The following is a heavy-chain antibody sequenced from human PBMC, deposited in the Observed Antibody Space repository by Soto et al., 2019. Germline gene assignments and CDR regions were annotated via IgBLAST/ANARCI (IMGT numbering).Heavy chain of an antibody. CDR1: GYTFTSYA. Sequence: ASVKVSCKASGYTFTSYAMHWVRQAPGQRLEWMGWINAGNGNTKYSQKFQGRVTITRDTSASTAYMELSSLRSEDTAVYYCARDSSSRWETYYSYYYCIDVWSQ. CDR3: ARDSSSRWETYYSYYYCIDV. D-gene: IGHD6-13*01. V-gene: IGHV1-3*01. CDR2: INAGNGNT. J-gene: IGHJ6*02.